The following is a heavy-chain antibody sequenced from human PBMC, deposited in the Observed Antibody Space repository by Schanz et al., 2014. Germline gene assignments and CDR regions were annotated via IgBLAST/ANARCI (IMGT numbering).Heavy chain of an antibody. CDR3: ARKVVATIGGYYDN. V-gene: IGHV3-23*01. CDR1: GLIFSNYV. J-gene: IGHJ4*02. Sequence: EVQLLESGGGLVQPGGSLKLSCAASGLIFSNYVMSWVRQAPGKGLEWVSTIGTSGGTNYAESVKGRFTISRDNSKNTLYLQMNSLRAEDTAVYYCARKVVATIGGYYDNWGQGTLGTVSS. CDR2: IGTSGGT. D-gene: IGHD5-12*01.